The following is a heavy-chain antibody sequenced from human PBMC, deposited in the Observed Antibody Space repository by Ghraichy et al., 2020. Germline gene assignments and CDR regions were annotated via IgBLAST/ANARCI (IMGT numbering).Heavy chain of an antibody. J-gene: IGHJ4*02. CDR3: AQGGRGLRLGELAS. Sequence: GGSLRLSCAASGFTFSTSALSWVRQAPGKGLEWVSAIGGSGASTFYVQSVKGRFSISRDNTRNTVYLQMNSLRAEDTGTYYCAQGGRGLRLGELASWGQGTLVTVSS. D-gene: IGHD3-16*01. V-gene: IGHV3-23*01. CDR2: IGGSGAST. CDR1: GFTFSTSA.